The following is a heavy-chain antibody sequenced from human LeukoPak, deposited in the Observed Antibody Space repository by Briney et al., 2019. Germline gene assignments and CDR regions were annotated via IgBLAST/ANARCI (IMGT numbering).Heavy chain of an antibody. CDR2: INQDGSGE. Sequence: GGSLRLSCAASRFTFSSYWMSWVRQAPGKGLEWVANINQDGSGEYYVDSVKGRFTLSRDNAKNSLSLQMNSLRAEDTAMYYCARKVGKYSGWYNYWGQGTLVTVSS. J-gene: IGHJ4*02. V-gene: IGHV3-7*01. CDR1: RFTFSSYW. D-gene: IGHD6-19*01. CDR3: ARKVGKYSGWYNY.